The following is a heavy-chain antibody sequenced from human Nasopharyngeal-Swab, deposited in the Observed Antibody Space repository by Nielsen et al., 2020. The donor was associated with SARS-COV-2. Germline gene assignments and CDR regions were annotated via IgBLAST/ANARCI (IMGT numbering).Heavy chain of an antibody. CDR2: IIPIFGTA. CDR1: GYTLTEFS. Sequence: SVKVSCKVSGYTLTEFSMHWVRQAPGQGLEWMLGIIPIFGTANYAQKFQGRVTITADESTSTAYMELSSLRSEDTAVYYCTTQHGDAFDIWGQGTMVTVSS. D-gene: IGHD4-17*01. CDR3: TTQHGDAFDI. V-gene: IGHV1-69*13. J-gene: IGHJ3*02.